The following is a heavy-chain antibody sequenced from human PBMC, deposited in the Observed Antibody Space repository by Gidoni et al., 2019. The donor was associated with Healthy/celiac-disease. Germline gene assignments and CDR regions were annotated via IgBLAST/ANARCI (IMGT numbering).Heavy chain of an antibody. V-gene: IGHV2-26*01. Sequence: QVTLKESGPVLVKPTETLTLTCTVSGFSLSNARMGVSWIRQPPGKAREWLAHICSNDEKSYSTSLKSRLTISKDTSKSQVVLTMTNMDPVDTATYYCARGFGVTKYYFDYWGQGTLVTGSS. CDR1: GFSLSNARMG. CDR2: ICSNDEK. D-gene: IGHD3-16*01. J-gene: IGHJ4*02. CDR3: ARGFGVTKYYFDY.